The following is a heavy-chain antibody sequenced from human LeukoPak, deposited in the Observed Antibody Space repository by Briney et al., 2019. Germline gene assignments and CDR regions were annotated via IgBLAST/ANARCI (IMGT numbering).Heavy chain of an antibody. D-gene: IGHD5-18*01. V-gene: IGHV3-21*01. J-gene: IGHJ5*02. CDR1: GITFGDHA. CDR3: ARDSGGYRMYNWFDP. CDR2: ISTSSSYI. Sequence: PGGSLRLSCTTSGITFGDHAMSWVRQAPVKGLEWVSFISTSSSYIYYADSVKGRFTISRDNAKNSLYLQMNSLRAEDTAVYYCARDSGGYRMYNWFDPWGQGTLVTVSS.